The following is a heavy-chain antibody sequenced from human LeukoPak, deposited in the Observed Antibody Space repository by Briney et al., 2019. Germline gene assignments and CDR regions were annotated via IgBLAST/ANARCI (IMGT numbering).Heavy chain of an antibody. V-gene: IGHV1-18*04. Sequence: GASVKVSCKASGYTFTSYGISWVRQAPGQGLEWMGWISAYNGNTNYAQKLQGRVTMTTDTSTSTAYMELRSLRSDDTAVYYCARSSTNVRYFYWFDPWGQGTLVTVSS. CDR2: ISAYNGNT. CDR3: ARSSTNVRYFYWFDP. CDR1: GYTFTSYG. J-gene: IGHJ5*02. D-gene: IGHD3-9*01.